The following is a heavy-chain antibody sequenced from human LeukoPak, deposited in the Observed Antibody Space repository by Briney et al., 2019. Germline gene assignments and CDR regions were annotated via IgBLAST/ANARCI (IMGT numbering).Heavy chain of an antibody. J-gene: IGHJ4*02. Sequence: SETLSLTCTVSGGSISSYYWSWIRQPPGKGLEWIGYIYYSGSTNFNPSLKSRVTISVDTSKNQFSLNLSSVTAADTAVYYCAGGTIAADYWGQGTLVTVSS. D-gene: IGHD6-13*01. CDR3: AGGTIAADY. V-gene: IGHV4-59*01. CDR2: IYYSGST. CDR1: GGSISSYY.